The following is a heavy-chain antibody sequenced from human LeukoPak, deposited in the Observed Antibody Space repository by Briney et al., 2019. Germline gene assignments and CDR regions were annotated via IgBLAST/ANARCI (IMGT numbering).Heavy chain of an antibody. CDR2: IGGGGGSI. CDR1: GFTFSNYA. J-gene: IGHJ4*02. Sequence: GGSLRLSCAASGFTFSNYALSWVRQAPGKGLEWVSTIGGGGGSINYADPVKGRFTISRDNSKNTLFLRMKSLRAEDTAVYYCARREAGYSPYYYFDYWGQGTLVTVSS. V-gene: IGHV3-23*01. CDR3: ARREAGYSPYYYFDY. D-gene: IGHD2-2*03.